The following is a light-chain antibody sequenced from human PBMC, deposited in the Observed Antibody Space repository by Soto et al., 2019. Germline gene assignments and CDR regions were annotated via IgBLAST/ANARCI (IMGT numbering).Light chain of an antibody. Sequence: EIVLTQSPGTLSLSPGERATLSCKASQSVTSRYLAWYQQKPGQAPRLLIYGASSRATGIPDRFSGSGSGTDFTLTISRLEPLDFAVYFCQQYNNSPEYTFGQGTKLEIK. CDR1: QSVTSRY. CDR3: QQYNNSPEYT. V-gene: IGKV3-20*01. CDR2: GAS. J-gene: IGKJ2*01.